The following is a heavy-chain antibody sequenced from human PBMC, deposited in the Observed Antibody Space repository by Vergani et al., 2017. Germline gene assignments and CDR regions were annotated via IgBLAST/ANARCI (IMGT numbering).Heavy chain of an antibody. CDR2: IYPADSDT. Sequence: EVELVQSGPEMRKPGESLKISCKGSEYSFGNYWIGWVRQMPGKGLEWMGIIYPADSDTRYSPSFQGQVTISADKSISTAVLQWDSLKASDTALYYCARNTTYTDSWGQGTLVTVSS. CDR3: ARNTTYTDS. J-gene: IGHJ4*02. D-gene: IGHD1-1*01. CDR1: EYSFGNYW. V-gene: IGHV5-51*03.